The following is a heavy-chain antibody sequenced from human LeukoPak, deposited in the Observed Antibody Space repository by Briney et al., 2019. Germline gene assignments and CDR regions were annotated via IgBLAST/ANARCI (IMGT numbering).Heavy chain of an antibody. J-gene: IGHJ2*01. V-gene: IGHV3-53*01. CDR2: IYSGGST. D-gene: IGHD6-19*01. Sequence: GGSLRLSCAASGFTVSSNYMSWVRQAPGKGLEWVSVIYSGGSTYYADSVKGRFTISRDNSKNTLHFQMNSLRAEDTAVYYCARDSGPVAVAAYWYFDLWGRGTLVTVSS. CDR1: GFTVSSNY. CDR3: ARDSGPVAVAAYWYFDL.